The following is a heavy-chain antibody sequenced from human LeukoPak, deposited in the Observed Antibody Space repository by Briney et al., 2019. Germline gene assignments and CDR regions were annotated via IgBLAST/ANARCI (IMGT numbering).Heavy chain of an antibody. CDR3: ALGFCGGRRCFSLADAFDI. Sequence: VASVRVSCKASGYSFTVYYMHWVRPAPGQGREWMGWIEPHSGDTNYAQKFQGRVTMTRDTSISTAYMELSSLRSDDAAVYYCALGFCGGRRCFSLADAFDIWGQGTMVTVSS. V-gene: IGHV1-2*02. CDR2: IEPHSGDT. CDR1: GYSFTVYY. D-gene: IGHD2-15*01. J-gene: IGHJ3*02.